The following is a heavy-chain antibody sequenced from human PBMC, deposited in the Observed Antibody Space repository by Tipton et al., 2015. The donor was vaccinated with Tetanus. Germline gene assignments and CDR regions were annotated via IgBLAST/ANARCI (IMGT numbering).Heavy chain of an antibody. Sequence: AVSGFTFDDYAMHWVRQAPGKGLEWVSGISWNSGSIGYADSLKGRFTISRDNAKNTVYLQMNSLGAEDTAVYYCARALAVAGTGGFDPWGQGTLVTVSS. D-gene: IGHD6-19*01. CDR1: GFTFDDYA. CDR3: ARALAVAGTGGFDP. V-gene: IGHV3-9*01. CDR2: ISWNSGSI. J-gene: IGHJ5*02.